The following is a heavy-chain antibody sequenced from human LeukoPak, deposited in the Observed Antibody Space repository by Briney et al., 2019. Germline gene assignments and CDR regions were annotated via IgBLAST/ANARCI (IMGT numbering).Heavy chain of an antibody. J-gene: IGHJ4*02. Sequence: SDTLSLTCAVSGGSISSSYWSWIRQPAGKGLEWIGRVYSDGGTNYSPSLKSRVFMSVDTSKNQFSLTVTSVTAADAAMYYCARGPGYSSGETFDYWAREPWSPSPQ. CDR2: VYSDGGT. V-gene: IGHV4-4*07. D-gene: IGHD6-19*01. CDR1: GGSISSSY. CDR3: ARGPGYSSGETFDY.